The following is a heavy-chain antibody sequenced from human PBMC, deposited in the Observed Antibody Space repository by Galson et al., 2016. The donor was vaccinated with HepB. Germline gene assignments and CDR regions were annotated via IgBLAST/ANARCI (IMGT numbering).Heavy chain of an antibody. V-gene: IGHV3-30-3*01. Sequence: SLRLSCAASGFTFSSYAMHWVRQAPGKGLEWVAVISFDGGNKYYADSVKGRFTISRDNSNNTLCLQTNSLRAEDTALFYCARGRYCSGGSCSLYYNYSIDAWGPGTTVTVSS. D-gene: IGHD2-15*01. J-gene: IGHJ6*03. CDR1: GFTFSSYA. CDR2: ISFDGGNK. CDR3: ARGRYCSGGSCSLYYNYSIDA.